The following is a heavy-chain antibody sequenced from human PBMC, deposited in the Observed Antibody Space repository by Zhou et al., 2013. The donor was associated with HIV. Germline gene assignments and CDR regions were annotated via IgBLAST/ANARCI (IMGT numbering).Heavy chain of an antibody. CDR1: EHSITNGYY. J-gene: IGHJ5*02. CDR2: IYYSGIV. V-gene: IGHV4-61*01. CDR3: VRDVGGGRWFDP. Sequence: QVQLRESGPGLVKPSETLSLSCSVSEHSITNGYYWGWIRQPPGKGLEWIGYIYYSGIVNYNPSLKSRLTISIDTSKNQFFLRLTSVTAADTAVYYCVRDVGGGRWFDPWGNGMWSPSPQ. D-gene: IGHD3-16*01.